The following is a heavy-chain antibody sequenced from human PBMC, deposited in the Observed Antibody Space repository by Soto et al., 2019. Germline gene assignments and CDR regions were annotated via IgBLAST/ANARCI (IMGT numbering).Heavy chain of an antibody. CDR2: IGGSGSNT. D-gene: IGHD2-15*01. CDR1: GFTFSSYG. V-gene: IGHV3-23*01. CDR3: ASNSATHDY. Sequence: PVGFLRLSCAASGFTFSSYGMSGVRQAPGKGLEWVSGIGGSGSNTYYADSVKGRFTISRDNSKNTLYLQMSSLRADDTAVYYCASNSATHDYWGQGTLVTVSS. J-gene: IGHJ4*02.